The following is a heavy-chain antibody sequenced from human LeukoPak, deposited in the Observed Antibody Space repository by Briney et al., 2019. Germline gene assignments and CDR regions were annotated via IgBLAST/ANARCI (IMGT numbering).Heavy chain of an antibody. J-gene: IGHJ4*02. D-gene: IGHD3-16*02. CDR3: VKYYRGPVHYYFDY. CDR2: ISDSGSNT. CDR1: GFTFSRSA. Sequence: GGSLRLSCAAPGFTFSRSAMSWVRQAPGKGLEWVSVISDSGSNTYYADSVKGRFTIPRDSSKNTLFLQMNSLRSEDTAVYYCVKYYRGPVHYYFDYWGQGNLVTVSS. V-gene: IGHV3-23*01.